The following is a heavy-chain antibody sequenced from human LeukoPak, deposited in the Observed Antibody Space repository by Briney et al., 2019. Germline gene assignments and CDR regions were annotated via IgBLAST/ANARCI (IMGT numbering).Heavy chain of an antibody. D-gene: IGHD6-13*01. Sequence: PGGSLRLSCAASGFTFRSYAMSWVRQAPGKGLEWVSAISPSGGSTDYADSVKGRFTISKDNSKNTLYLQMNSLRADDTAVYYCVRGGSSWYGFDYWGQGTLVTVSS. J-gene: IGHJ4*02. CDR1: GFTFRSYA. V-gene: IGHV3-23*01. CDR3: VRGGSSWYGFDY. CDR2: ISPSGGST.